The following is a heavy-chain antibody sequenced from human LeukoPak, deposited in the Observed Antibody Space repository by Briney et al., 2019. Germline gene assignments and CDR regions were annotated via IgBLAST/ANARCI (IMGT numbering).Heavy chain of an antibody. CDR1: GDSVSSNSAA. D-gene: IGHD1-26*01. CDR3: ARDSDATDAFDI. J-gene: IGHJ3*02. Sequence: SQTLSLTCAISGDSVSSNSAAWNWIRQSPSRGLEWLGRTYYRSKWRNDYAVSVKSRITINPDTSKNHFSLQLNSVTPEDTAVYYCARDSDATDAFDIWGQGTMVTVPS. V-gene: IGHV6-1*01. CDR2: TYYRSKWRN.